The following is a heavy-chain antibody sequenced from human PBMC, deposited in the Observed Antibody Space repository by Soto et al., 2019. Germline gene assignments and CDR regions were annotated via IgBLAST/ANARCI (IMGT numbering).Heavy chain of an antibody. J-gene: IGHJ4*02. CDR1: GGSFSGYY. V-gene: IGHV4-34*01. D-gene: IGHD3-22*01. CDR2: INHSGST. CDR3: ARVRIGGYYDSSGYYLFDN. Sequence: AETLSLTCXVYGGSFSGYYWSWIRQPPGKGLEWIGEINHSGSTNYNPSLKSRVTISVDTSKNQFSLKLSSVTAADTAVYYCARVRIGGYYDSSGYYLFDNWGQGTLVTVSS.